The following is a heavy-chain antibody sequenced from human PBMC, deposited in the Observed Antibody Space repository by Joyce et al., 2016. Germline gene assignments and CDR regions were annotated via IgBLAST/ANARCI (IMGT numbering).Heavy chain of an antibody. CDR1: GFTFSSDA. D-gene: IGHD6-13*01. Sequence: EVQLLESGGGLVQPGGSLRLSCAASGFTFSSDAMSWVGQAPGKGLEWVSAISGSGGSTYDADSVKGRFTISRDNSKNTLYLQMNSLRADDTAVYYCAKMSSAWYRYPIDYWGQGTLVTVSS. V-gene: IGHV3-23*01. J-gene: IGHJ4*02. CDR3: AKMSSAWYRYPIDY. CDR2: ISGSGGST.